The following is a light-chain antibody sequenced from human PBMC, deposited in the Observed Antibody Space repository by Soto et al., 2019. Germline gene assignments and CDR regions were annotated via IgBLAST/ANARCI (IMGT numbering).Light chain of an antibody. V-gene: IGKV4-1*01. J-gene: IGKJ1*01. CDR1: QSVLYSSNNKNY. CDR2: WAS. CDR3: QQYYTAWT. Sequence: DIVMTQSPDSLAVSLGERATINCKSSQSVLYSSNNKNYLAWYQQKPGQPPKLLIYWASTRESGVPDRFSGSGSGTDFTLPISSLQADDVAVYYCQQYYTAWTFGQGTKVEIK.